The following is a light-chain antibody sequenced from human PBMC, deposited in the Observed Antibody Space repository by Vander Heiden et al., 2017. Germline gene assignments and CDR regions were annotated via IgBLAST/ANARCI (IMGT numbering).Light chain of an antibody. V-gene: IGKV1-39*01. CDR3: QQTDYSLKT. J-gene: IGKJ1*01. CDR1: QNTVEH. CDR2: AAS. Sequence: IQMTQSPTSLSARVVDTVTTACPATQNTVEHVHWYQQKPGKAPKFLILAASRLGSGVPSRFSGSGTGTDFTLAIASLQPDDFATYYCQQTDYSLKTFGQRTKVEVK.